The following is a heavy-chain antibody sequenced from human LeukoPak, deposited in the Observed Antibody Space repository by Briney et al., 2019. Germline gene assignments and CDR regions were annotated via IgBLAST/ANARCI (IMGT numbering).Heavy chain of an antibody. V-gene: IGHV3-33*01. CDR3: ARGYGGNSWHFDY. J-gene: IGHJ4*02. D-gene: IGHD4-23*01. Sequence: PGRSLRLSCAASGFTFSSYCMHWVRQAPGKGLEWVAVIWYDGSNKYYADSLKGRFTISRDNSKNTLYLQMNSLRAEDTAVYYCARGYGGNSWHFDYWGQGTLVTVSS. CDR1: GFTFSSYC. CDR2: IWYDGSNK.